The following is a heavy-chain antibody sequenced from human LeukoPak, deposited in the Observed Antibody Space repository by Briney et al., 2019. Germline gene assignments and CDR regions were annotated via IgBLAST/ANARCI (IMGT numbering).Heavy chain of an antibody. J-gene: IGHJ4*02. D-gene: IGHD1-1*01. V-gene: IGHV3-33*08. CDR2: IWYDGSNK. CDR3: ARDPVSTGLQINSDF. CDR1: GFTFSSYG. Sequence: GGSLRLSCAASGFTFSSYGMHWVRQAPGKGLEWVAVIWYDGSNKYYADSVKGRFTISRDNSKNTPYLQMDNLRVEDTAVYYCARDPVSTGLQINSDFWGQGALVTVSS.